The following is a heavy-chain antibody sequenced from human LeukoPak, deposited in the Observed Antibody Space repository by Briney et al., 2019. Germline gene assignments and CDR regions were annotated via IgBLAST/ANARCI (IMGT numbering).Heavy chain of an antibody. CDR2: ISGSGGST. CDR1: GFTFSSYA. D-gene: IGHD1-14*01. J-gene: IGHJ4*02. V-gene: IGHV3-23*01. CDR3: MRDAPGSNTGDY. Sequence: PGGSLRLSCAASGFTFSSYAMSWVRQAPGKGLEWVSTISGSGGSTYYADSVKGRFTISRDNSKNTLYLQMNSLRAEDTAVYYCMRDAPGSNTGDYWGQGTRVTVSS.